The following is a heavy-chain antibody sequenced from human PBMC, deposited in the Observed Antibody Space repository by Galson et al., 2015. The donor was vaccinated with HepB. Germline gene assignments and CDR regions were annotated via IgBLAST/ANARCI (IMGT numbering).Heavy chain of an antibody. CDR1: GYTFTSYY. J-gene: IGHJ4*02. Sequence: SVKVSCKASGYTFTSYYMHWVRQAPGQGLEWMGIINPSGGSTSYAQKLQGRVTMTTDTSTSTAYMELRSLRSDDTAVYYCARESLGGVAPFDYWGQGTLVTVSS. CDR3: ARESLGGVAPFDY. V-gene: IGHV1-46*01. CDR2: INPSGGST. D-gene: IGHD3-3*01.